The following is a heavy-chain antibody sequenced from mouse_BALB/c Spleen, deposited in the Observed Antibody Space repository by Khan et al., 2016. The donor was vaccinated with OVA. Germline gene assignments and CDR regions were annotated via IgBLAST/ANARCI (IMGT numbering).Heavy chain of an antibody. CDR1: GFTFSSFV. CDR2: ISSAATYT. Sequence: EVELVESGGGLVEPGGSLKLSCAASGFTFSSFVMSWVRQNPEKRLEWVATISSAATYTYYQDSIKGRFTISRNNAKNTLYLHMNSLRSDDTAIYYCTNGNYGWFAYWGLGTLVTVST. J-gene: IGHJ3*01. D-gene: IGHD2-1*01. CDR3: TNGNYGWFAY. V-gene: IGHV5-9-1*01.